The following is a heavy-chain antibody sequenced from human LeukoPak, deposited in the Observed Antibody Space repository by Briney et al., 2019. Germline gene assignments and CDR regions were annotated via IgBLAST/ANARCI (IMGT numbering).Heavy chain of an antibody. CDR3: ARDVSGEYQLLSSWFDP. D-gene: IGHD2-2*01. V-gene: IGHV4-4*07. J-gene: IGHJ5*02. CDR2: IYTGGCT. Sequence: SETLSLTCTVSGGSISSYYWSWIRQPAGKGLEWIGRIYTGGCTNYNPSLKSRVTMSVDTSKNQFSLKLSSVTAADTAVYYCARDVSGEYQLLSSWFDPWGQGTLVTVSS. CDR1: GGSISSYY.